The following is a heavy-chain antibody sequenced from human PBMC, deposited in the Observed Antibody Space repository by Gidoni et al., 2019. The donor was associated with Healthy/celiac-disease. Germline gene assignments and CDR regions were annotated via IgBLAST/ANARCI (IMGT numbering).Heavy chain of an antibody. CDR1: GFTFSSYG. J-gene: IGHJ4*02. Sequence: QVQLVESGGGVVQPGRSLRLSCAASGFTFSSYGMHWVRQAPGKGLEWVAVISYDGSNKYYADSVKGRFTISRDNSKNTLYLQMNSLRAEDTAVYYCAKDLGSGWSGDYWGQGTLVTVSS. D-gene: IGHD6-19*01. CDR2: ISYDGSNK. V-gene: IGHV3-30*18. CDR3: AKDLGSGWSGDY.